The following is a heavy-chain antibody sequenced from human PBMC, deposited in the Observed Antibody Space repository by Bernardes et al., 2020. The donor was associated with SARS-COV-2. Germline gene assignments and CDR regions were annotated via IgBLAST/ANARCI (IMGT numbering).Heavy chain of an antibody. CDR2: INPNSGGT. Sequence: ASVKVSCKASGYPFTGYYIHWVRQAPGQGLEWMGWINPNSGGTNYAQKFQDRVTMTRDTSIRTAYMELRRLRSDDTAVYYCAIPPTNYDRYGMDVWSQETTVTVSS. D-gene: IGHD3-22*01. J-gene: IGHJ6*02. V-gene: IGHV1-2*02. CDR1: GYPFTGYY. CDR3: AIPPTNYDRYGMDV.